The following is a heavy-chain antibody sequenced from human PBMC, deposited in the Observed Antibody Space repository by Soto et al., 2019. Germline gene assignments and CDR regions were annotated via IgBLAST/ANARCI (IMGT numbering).Heavy chain of an antibody. CDR2: IIPIFGTA. J-gene: IGHJ6*02. CDR3: AQCLLGVNYYYGMDV. CDR1: GGTFSSYA. Sequence: QVQLVQSGAEVKKPGSSVKVSCKASGGTFSSYAINWVRQAPGQGLEWMGGIIPIFGTADYAQKFQGRVTITADQSTSTAYMELSSRRAEDTAVYYCAQCLLGVNYYYGMDVWGQGTTVTVSS. V-gene: IGHV1-69*12. D-gene: IGHD3-16*01.